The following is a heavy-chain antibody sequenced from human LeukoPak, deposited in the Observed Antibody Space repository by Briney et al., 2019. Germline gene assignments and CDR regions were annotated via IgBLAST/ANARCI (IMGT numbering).Heavy chain of an antibody. D-gene: IGHD5-18*01. CDR3: ARLRAMGDDY. J-gene: IGHJ4*02. Sequence: SETLSHTCTVSGVSIGSYYWSWIRQPPGKGLEYIGYIYNSAYTKYNPSLKSRVTISVDTSKNQFSLKLSSVTAADTAVYYCARLRAMGDDYWGQGTLVTVSS. V-gene: IGHV4-59*08. CDR2: IYNSAYT. CDR1: GVSIGSYY.